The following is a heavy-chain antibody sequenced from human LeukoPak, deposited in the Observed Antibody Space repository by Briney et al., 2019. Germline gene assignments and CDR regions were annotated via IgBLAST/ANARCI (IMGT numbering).Heavy chain of an antibody. V-gene: IGHV3-7*01. CDR2: VDREGSDK. Sequence: GGSLRLSCAASGFAFSSHWMNWVRQAPGKGLEWVANVDREGSDKNYVDSVKGRFTISRDNAKDSLYLQMNSLRVEDTAVYYCARDGVPGGRDVWGQGTTVTVS. CDR1: GFAFSSHW. CDR3: ARDGVPGGRDV. J-gene: IGHJ6*02. D-gene: IGHD3-16*01.